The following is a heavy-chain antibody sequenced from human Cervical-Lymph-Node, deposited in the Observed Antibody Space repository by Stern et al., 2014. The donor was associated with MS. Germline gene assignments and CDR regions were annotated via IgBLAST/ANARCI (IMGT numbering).Heavy chain of an antibody. CDR2: ITSNTENV. CDR3: AKDINGPYSSYHHGMDV. J-gene: IGHJ6*02. Sequence: EVQLVESGGGLVQPGRSLRLSCAASGFSFDEFAMHWVRQAPGKGLEWVAGITSNTENVAYADSVQGRLTISRDNAKNSLYLQMDSLRNEDTALYYCAKDINGPYSSYHHGMDVWGQGTTV. CDR1: GFSFDEFA. V-gene: IGHV3-9*01. D-gene: IGHD5-12*01.